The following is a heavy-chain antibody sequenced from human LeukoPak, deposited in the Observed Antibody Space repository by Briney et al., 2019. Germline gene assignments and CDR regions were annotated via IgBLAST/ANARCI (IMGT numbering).Heavy chain of an antibody. CDR3: ARSTDYGDLPFDY. V-gene: IGHV3-21*01. CDR2: ISSSSSYI. CDR1: GFTFSSYS. J-gene: IGHJ4*02. D-gene: IGHD4-17*01. Sequence: GGSLRLSCAASGFTFSSYSMNWVRQAPGKGPEWVSSISSSSSYIYYADSVKGRFTISRDNAKNSLYLQMNSLRAEDTAVYYCARSTDYGDLPFDYWGQGTLVTVSS.